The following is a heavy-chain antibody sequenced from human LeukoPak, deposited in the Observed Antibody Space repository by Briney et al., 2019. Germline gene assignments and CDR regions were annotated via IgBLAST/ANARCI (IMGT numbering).Heavy chain of an antibody. CDR2: INPSGGST. CDR1: GYTFASYY. J-gene: IGHJ6*02. V-gene: IGHV1-46*01. Sequence: GASVKVSCKVSGYTFASYYMHWVRQAPGQGLEWMGIINPSGGSTSYAQKFQGRVTMTRDTSTSTVYMELSSLRSEDTAVYYCARVRSSQYYYYGMDVWGQGTTVTVSS. CDR3: ARVRSSQYYYYGMDV.